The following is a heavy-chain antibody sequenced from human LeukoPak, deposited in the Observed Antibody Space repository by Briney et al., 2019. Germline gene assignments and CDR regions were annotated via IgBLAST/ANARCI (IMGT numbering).Heavy chain of an antibody. Sequence: RSSETLSLTCTVSGGSISSYYWSWIRQPPGKGLEWIGSIYYSGSTYYNPSLKSRVTISVDTSKNQFSLKLSSVTATDTAVYYCARHGQYYYYYYGMDVWGQGTTVTVSS. J-gene: IGHJ6*02. CDR1: GGSISSYY. V-gene: IGHV4-39*01. CDR2: IYYSGST. CDR3: ARHGQYYYYYYGMDV.